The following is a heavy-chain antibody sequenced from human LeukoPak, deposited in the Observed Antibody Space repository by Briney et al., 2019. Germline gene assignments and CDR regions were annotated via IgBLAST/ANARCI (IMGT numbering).Heavy chain of an antibody. D-gene: IGHD6-6*01. V-gene: IGHV6-1*01. CDR3: ARDGLYSSSPRYDY. CDR1: GDSFSSNSAA. CDR2: TYYRSKWYN. Sequence: SQTLSLTCAISGDSFSSNSAAWHWLRQSPSRGLEWLGRTYYRSKWYNDYAVSVKSLITINPDTSKNQFSLQLNSVTPEDTAVYYCARDGLYSSSPRYDYWGQGTLVTVSS. J-gene: IGHJ4*02.